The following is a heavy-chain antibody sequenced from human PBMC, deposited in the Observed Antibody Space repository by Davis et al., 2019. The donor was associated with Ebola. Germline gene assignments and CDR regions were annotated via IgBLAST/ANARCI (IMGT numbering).Heavy chain of an antibody. V-gene: IGHV1-69*13. CDR3: ARDRSNFWSGYYSHYYYMDV. CDR2: IIPMFRSP. J-gene: IGHJ6*03. Sequence: SVKVSCKSSGDTFSSFALSWVRQAPGRGLEWMGGIIPMFRSPNYAQKFQGRVTITADESTSTAYMELSSLRSEDTAVYYCARDRSNFWSGYYSHYYYMDVWGKGTTVTVSS. D-gene: IGHD3-3*01. CDR1: GDTFSSFA.